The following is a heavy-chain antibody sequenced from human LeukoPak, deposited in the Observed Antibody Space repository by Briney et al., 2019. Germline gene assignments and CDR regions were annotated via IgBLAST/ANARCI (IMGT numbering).Heavy chain of an antibody. Sequence: GGSLRVSCAVSGFTFSNYFMSWVRQAPGKGLEWVANIKEDGREKYYADSVKGRFTISRDNANNSLYLQMDSLRVEDTAVYYCARAPSEIGGYYPEYFRHWGQGTLVTVSS. V-gene: IGHV3-7*01. CDR3: ARAPSEIGGYYPEYFRH. CDR2: IKEDGREK. D-gene: IGHD3-22*01. J-gene: IGHJ1*01. CDR1: GFTFSNYF.